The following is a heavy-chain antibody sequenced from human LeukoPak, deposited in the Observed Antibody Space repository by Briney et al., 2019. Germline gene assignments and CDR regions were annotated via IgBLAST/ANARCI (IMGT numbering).Heavy chain of an antibody. CDR1: GIDFRASG. J-gene: IGHJ4*02. CDR2: IQTDGSDK. Sequence: PGRSLRLSCAASGIDFRASGMHWVRQAPGMGLEWVTFIQTDGSDKYYAASVAGRFTISRDNSKNTVYLHMNSLRPDDTALYYCAREGGTVVVGRFDYWGQGTLVTVSS. V-gene: IGHV3-30*02. D-gene: IGHD2-2*01. CDR3: AREGGTVVVGRFDY.